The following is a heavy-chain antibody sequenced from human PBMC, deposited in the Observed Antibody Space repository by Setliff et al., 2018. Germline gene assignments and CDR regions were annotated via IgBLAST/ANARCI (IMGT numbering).Heavy chain of an antibody. J-gene: IGHJ3*02. CDR3: AQDRITIFGGVPPQDAFDI. Sequence: SETLSLTCTVSGASISSSSYYWAWIRQPPGRGLELIGSIFYGGSTYYNPSLKSRVTISIDASKNQFSLKLDSVTAADTAVYYCAQDRITIFGGVPPQDAFDIWGQGTMVTVSS. V-gene: IGHV4-39*07. D-gene: IGHD3-3*01. CDR1: GASISSSSYY. CDR2: IFYGGST.